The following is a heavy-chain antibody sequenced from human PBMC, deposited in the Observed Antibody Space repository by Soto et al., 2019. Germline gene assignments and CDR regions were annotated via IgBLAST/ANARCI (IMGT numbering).Heavy chain of an antibody. CDR1: GVTFSSYA. J-gene: IGHJ4*02. CDR2: ISGSGGST. Sequence: PGGSLRLSCAASGVTFSSYAMSWVLQAQGKGLEWVSAISGSGGSTCYADSVKGRFTISRDNSKNTLYLQMNSLRAEDTAVYYCAKSTYYDILTGPYYFDYWGQGTLVTVSS. CDR3: AKSTYYDILTGPYYFDY. D-gene: IGHD3-9*01. V-gene: IGHV3-23*01.